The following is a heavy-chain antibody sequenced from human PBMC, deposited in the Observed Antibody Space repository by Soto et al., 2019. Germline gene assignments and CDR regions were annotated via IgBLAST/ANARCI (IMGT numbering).Heavy chain of an antibody. J-gene: IGHJ4*02. V-gene: IGHV3-23*01. CDR2: ISYSGGST. CDR1: GFTFTSCA. D-gene: IGHD6-6*01. CDR3: TKKMRTYSSSSEVDY. Sequence: LILSCAASGFTFTSCAISWVRHAPVKGREWVSTISYSGGSTYYADSVKGRVTISRDNSKNTLYLQMNSLRAEDTAVYYCTKKMRTYSSSSEVDYWGQGTLVTVSS.